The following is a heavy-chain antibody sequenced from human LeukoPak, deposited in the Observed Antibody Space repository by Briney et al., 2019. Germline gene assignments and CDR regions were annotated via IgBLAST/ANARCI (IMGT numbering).Heavy chain of an antibody. CDR3: ASYSGQLVPGWFYP. Sequence: SVTVSCKASGGTFSRYAISWVRQAPGQGVEWMGGIIPIFGKAKYAQTFQGRVTITGDKSTRTAYMELSSVRSEDTAVYYCASYSGQLVPGWFYPWGQVTLVTVSS. J-gene: IGHJ5*02. CDR2: IIPIFGKA. CDR1: GGTFSRYA. V-gene: IGHV1-69*06. D-gene: IGHD1-26*01.